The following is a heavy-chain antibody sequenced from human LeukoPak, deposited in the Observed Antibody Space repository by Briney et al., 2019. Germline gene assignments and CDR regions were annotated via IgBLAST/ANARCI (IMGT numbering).Heavy chain of an antibody. CDR1: GGSISSYY. J-gene: IGHJ4*02. D-gene: IGHD1-26*01. CDR3: ARSTKREPFDY. Sequence: SETLSLTCTVSGGSISSYYWGWIRQPPGKGLEWIGSIYYSGSTYYNPSLKSRVTISVDTSKNQFSLKLSSVTAADTAVYYCARSTKREPFDYWGQGTLVTVSS. V-gene: IGHV4-39*01. CDR2: IYYSGST.